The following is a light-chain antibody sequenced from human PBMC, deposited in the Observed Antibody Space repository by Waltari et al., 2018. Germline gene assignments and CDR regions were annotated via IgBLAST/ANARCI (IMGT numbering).Light chain of an antibody. Sequence: AMTQSPVSLSVPPGQEAPISCRSSQRLVFRDGITSLTWFHQGPGQSQRRLIPRVSDRDSGVPDNFSGSGSGTDFTLKLSGVEADDVGIYYCMQGTQWPLTFGQGTKVDI. CDR1: QRLVFRDGITS. J-gene: IGKJ1*01. V-gene: IGKV2-30*01. CDR3: MQGTQWPLT. CDR2: RVS.